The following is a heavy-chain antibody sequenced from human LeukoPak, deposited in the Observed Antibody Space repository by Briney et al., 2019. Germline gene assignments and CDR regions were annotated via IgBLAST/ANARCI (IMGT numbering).Heavy chain of an antibody. CDR3: ARHQVYGSGSYYFDS. J-gene: IGHJ4*02. D-gene: IGHD3-10*01. Sequence: KDGESLKTSCKGSGYSFTSYWIGWVRQMPGKGLEWMGIVYPGDSDTRYSPSFQGLVTISADKSISTAYLQWSSLKASDTAMYYCARHQVYGSGSYYFDSWGQGTLVTVSS. CDR1: GYSFTSYW. CDR2: VYPGDSDT. V-gene: IGHV5-51*01.